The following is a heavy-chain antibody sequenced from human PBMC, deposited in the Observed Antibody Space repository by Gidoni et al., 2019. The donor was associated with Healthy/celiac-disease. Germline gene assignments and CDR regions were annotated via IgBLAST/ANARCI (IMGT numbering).Heavy chain of an antibody. CDR3: ARFTVTTVDY. CDR2: ISSSSSYI. V-gene: IGHV3-21*01. Sequence: EVQLVESGGGLVKPGGSLRLSCAASGFTFSSYSMTWVRQAPGKGLEWVSSISSSSSYIYYADSVKGRFTISRDNAKNSLYLQMNSLRAEDTAVYHCARFTVTTVDYWGQGTLVTVSS. CDR1: GFTFSSYS. J-gene: IGHJ4*02. D-gene: IGHD4-17*01.